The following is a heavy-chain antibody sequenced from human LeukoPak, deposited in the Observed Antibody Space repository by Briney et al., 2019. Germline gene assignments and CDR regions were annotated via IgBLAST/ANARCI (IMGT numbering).Heavy chain of an antibody. Sequence: ASVTVSFKASGYTFTSYYMHWVRQAPGQGLEWMGIINPSGGSTSYAQKFQGRVTMTRDTSTSTVYMELSSLRSEDTAVYYCARVKPNYYDSSAYGTFDIWGQGTMGTVSS. CDR3: ARVKPNYYDSSAYGTFDI. J-gene: IGHJ3*02. V-gene: IGHV1-46*01. CDR2: INPSGGST. CDR1: GYTFTSYY. D-gene: IGHD3-22*01.